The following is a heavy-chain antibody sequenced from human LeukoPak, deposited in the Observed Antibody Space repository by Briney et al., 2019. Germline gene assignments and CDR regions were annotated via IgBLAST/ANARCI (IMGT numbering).Heavy chain of an antibody. D-gene: IGHD6-19*01. V-gene: IGHV4-34*01. CDR3: ATLAVAAPGGAFDI. J-gene: IGHJ3*02. CDR2: INHSGST. Sequence: SETLSLTCAVYGGSFSGYYWSWLRQPPGKGLEWIGEINHSGSTNYNPSLKSRVTISVDTSKNQFSLKLSSVTAADTAVYYCATLAVAAPGGAFDIWGQGTMVTVSS. CDR1: GGSFSGYY.